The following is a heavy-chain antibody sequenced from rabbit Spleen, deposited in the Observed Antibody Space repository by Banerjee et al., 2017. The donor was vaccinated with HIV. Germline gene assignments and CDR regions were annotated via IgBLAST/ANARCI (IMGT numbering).Heavy chain of an antibody. CDR2: ITIGDGST. Sequence: QEQLEESGGGLVKPGGTLTLTCKASGIDFTNYYNMYWVRQAPGKGLEWIACITIGDGSTWSANWAKGRFTIAKTSSTTVTLQMASLTAADTATYFCARGASYGYGRYFDLWGPGTLVTVS. CDR1: GIDFTNYYN. CDR3: ARGASYGYGRYFDL. D-gene: IGHD6-1*01. J-gene: IGHJ4*01. V-gene: IGHV1S45*01.